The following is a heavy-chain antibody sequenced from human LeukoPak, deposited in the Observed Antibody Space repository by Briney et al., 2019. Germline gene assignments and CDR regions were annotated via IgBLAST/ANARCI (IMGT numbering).Heavy chain of an antibody. J-gene: IGHJ5*02. CDR1: GHSFTDYY. CDR3: ARADRLHGGPYLIGP. V-gene: IGHV1-2*02. Sequence: GASVKVSCKTSGHSFTDYYMHWVRQAPGQGLEWMGWINPNSDGTSSARKFQGRVTMTRDTSITTVYMELSWLTSDDTAIYYCARADRLHGGPYLIGPWGQGTLVTVSS. D-gene: IGHD2-21*01. CDR2: INPNSDGT.